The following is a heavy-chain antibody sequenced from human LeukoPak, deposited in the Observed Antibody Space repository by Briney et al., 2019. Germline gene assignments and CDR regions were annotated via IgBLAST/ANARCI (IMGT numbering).Heavy chain of an antibody. CDR1: GYTFTSYG. CDR3: ARGLRSPDYYYYGMDV. J-gene: IGHJ6*02. CDR2: ISAYNGNT. Sequence: ASVKVSCKASGYTFTSYGISWVRQAPGQGLEWMGWISAYNGNTNYAQKLQGRVTMTTDTSTSTAYMELRSLRSDDTAVYYCARGLRSPDYYYYGMDVWGRGTTVTVSS. D-gene: IGHD5/OR15-5a*01. V-gene: IGHV1-18*01.